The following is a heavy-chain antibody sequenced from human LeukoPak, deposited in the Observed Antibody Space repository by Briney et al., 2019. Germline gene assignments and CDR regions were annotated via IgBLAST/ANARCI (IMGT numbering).Heavy chain of an antibody. J-gene: IGHJ3*02. CDR3: ARYYGELLLSAFDI. D-gene: IGHD3-10*01. Sequence: SVKVSRKASGGTFSSYAISWVRQAPGQGLEWMGRIIPILGIANYAQKFQGRVTITADKPTSTAYKELSSLRSEDTAVYYCARYYGELLLSAFDIWGQGTMVTVSS. CDR2: IIPILGIA. V-gene: IGHV1-69*04. CDR1: GGTFSSYA.